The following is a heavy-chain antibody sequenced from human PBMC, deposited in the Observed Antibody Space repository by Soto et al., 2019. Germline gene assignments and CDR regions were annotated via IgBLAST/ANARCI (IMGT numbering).Heavy chain of an antibody. CDR3: AKTSGCCSSTSCSYYYYYMDV. D-gene: IGHD2-2*01. V-gene: IGHV3-23*01. J-gene: IGHJ6*03. CDR1: GFTFSSYA. Sequence: GGSLRLSCAASGFTFSSYAMSWVRQAPGKGLEWVSAISGSGGSTYYADSVKGRFTISRDNSKNTLYLQMNSLRAEDTAVYYCAKTSGCCSSTSCSYYYYYMDVWGKGTTVTVSS. CDR2: ISGSGGST.